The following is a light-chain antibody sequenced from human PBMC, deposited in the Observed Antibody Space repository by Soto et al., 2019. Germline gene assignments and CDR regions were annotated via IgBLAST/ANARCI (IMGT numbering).Light chain of an antibody. V-gene: IGLV2-14*01. Sequence: QSVLTQPASLSGSPGQSITISCTGTISDVGGYNYVSWYQQHPGKAPKLMIYEVSNRPSGVSNRLSGSKSGNTASLTISGLQAEDEADYYCSSYTSSSTTFVFGTGTKVTVL. CDR2: EVS. CDR1: ISDVGGYNY. CDR3: SSYTSSSTTFV. J-gene: IGLJ1*01.